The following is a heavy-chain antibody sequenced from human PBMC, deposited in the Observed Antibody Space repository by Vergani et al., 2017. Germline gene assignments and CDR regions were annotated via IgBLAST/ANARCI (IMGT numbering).Heavy chain of an antibody. CDR2: IYYSGST. D-gene: IGHD1-14*01. CDR3: ATNRLGGYWYFDL. J-gene: IGHJ2*01. Sequence: QVQLQESGPGLVKPSQTLSLTCTVSGGSISSYYWSWIRQPPGKGLEWIGYIYYSGSTNYNPSLKSRVTLSVDTSKNQFSLKLSSVTAADTAVYYCATNRLGGYWYFDLWGRGTLVTVSS. CDR1: GGSISSYY. V-gene: IGHV4-59*08.